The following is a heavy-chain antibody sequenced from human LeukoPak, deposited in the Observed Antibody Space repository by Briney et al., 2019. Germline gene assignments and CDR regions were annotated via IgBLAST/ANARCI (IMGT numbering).Heavy chain of an antibody. D-gene: IGHD6-13*01. CDR3: ASSSSWTPPYYYYGMDV. V-gene: IGHV4-59*08. Sequence: SETLSLTCTVSGGSISSCYWSWIRQPPGKGLEWIGYIYYSGSTNYNPSLKSRVTISVDTSKNQFSLKLSSVTAADTAVYYCASSSSWTPPYYYYGMDVWGQGTTVTVSS. J-gene: IGHJ6*02. CDR2: IYYSGST. CDR1: GGSISSCY.